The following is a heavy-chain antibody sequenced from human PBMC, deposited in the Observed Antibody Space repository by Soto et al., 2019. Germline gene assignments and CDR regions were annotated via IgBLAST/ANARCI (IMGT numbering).Heavy chain of an antibody. J-gene: IGHJ6*02. CDR1: GYTFTGYY. D-gene: IGHD3-3*01. CDR3: ARAVEGTYYDFWSSYYGYYYYYGMDV. V-gene: IGHV1-2*04. Sequence: GASVKVSCKASGYTFTGYYMHWVRQAPGQGLEWMGWINPNSGGTNYAQKFQGWVTMTRDTSISTAYMELSRLRSDDTAVYYCARAVEGTYYDFWSSYYGYYYYYGMDVWGQGTTVTVSS. CDR2: INPNSGGT.